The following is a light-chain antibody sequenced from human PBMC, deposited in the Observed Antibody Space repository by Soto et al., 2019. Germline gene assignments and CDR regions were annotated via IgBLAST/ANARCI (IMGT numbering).Light chain of an antibody. CDR2: GTS. Sequence: DIQMTQSPSSLSASVGDRVTITCQASQDITNYLNWYQQKPGKVPKLLIYGTSNLETGVPSRFRGSGSGTDFTLTINNLQPEDFATYYCQQYDNLPLTFGGGTKVEIK. J-gene: IGKJ4*01. CDR3: QQYDNLPLT. CDR1: QDITNY. V-gene: IGKV1-33*01.